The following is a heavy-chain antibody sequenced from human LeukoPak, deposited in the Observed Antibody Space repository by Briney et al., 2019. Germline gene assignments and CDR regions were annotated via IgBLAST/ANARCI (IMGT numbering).Heavy chain of an antibody. D-gene: IGHD6-19*01. V-gene: IGHV4-39*01. Sequence: SETLSLTCTVSGGSISSSSYYWGWIRQPLGKGLEWIGSIYYSGSTYYNPSLKSRVTISVDTSKNQFSLRLSSVTAADTAVYYCARRRIAVAGTFDYWGQGTLVTVSS. CDR3: ARRRIAVAGTFDY. CDR2: IYYSGST. CDR1: GGSISSSSYY. J-gene: IGHJ4*02.